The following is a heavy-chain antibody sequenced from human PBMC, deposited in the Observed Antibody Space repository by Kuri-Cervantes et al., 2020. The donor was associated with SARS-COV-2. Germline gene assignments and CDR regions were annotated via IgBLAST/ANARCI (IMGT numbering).Heavy chain of an antibody. V-gene: IGHV3-23*01. CDR1: GFTFSSYA. CDR2: ISGSGGST. J-gene: IGHJ2*01. D-gene: IGHD3-10*01. CDR3: AKDLVPGS. Sequence: GESLKISCEASGFTFSSYAMSWVRQAPGKGLEWVSAISGSGGSTYYADSVKCRFTISRDNSKNTLYLQMNSLSAEDTAVYYRAKDLVPGSWGRGTLVTVSS.